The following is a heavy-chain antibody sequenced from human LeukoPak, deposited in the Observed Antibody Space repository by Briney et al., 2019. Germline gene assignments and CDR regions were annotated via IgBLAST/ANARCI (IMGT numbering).Heavy chain of an antibody. J-gene: IGHJ5*02. D-gene: IGHD3-22*01. Sequence: SETLSLTCAVYGGSFSGYYWSWIRQPPGKGLEWIGEINHSGSTNYNPSLKSRVTISVDTSKNQFSLKLSSVTATDTAVYYCARLNYYDTSWFDPWGQGTLVTVSS. V-gene: IGHV4-34*01. CDR3: ARLNYYDTSWFDP. CDR2: INHSGST. CDR1: GGSFSGYY.